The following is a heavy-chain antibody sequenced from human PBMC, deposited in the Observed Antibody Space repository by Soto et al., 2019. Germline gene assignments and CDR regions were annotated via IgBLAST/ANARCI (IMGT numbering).Heavy chain of an antibody. V-gene: IGHV1-46*01. CDR3: AIDQSYNDLYWWLDT. J-gene: IGHJ5*02. D-gene: IGHD3-22*01. CDR2: IDPNGGRT. Sequence: ASVKVSCKASGYTFTSTYMHWVRQAPGQGLEWMGVIDPNGGRTIYAEKFQGRLTLTRDTSTATDYMQLSSLRPEDTAMYFCAIDQSYNDLYWWLDTRGQRTPVTVSS. CDR1: GYTFTSTY.